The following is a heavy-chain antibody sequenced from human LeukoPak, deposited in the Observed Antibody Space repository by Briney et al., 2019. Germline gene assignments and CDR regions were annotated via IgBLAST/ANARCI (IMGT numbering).Heavy chain of an antibody. D-gene: IGHD2-15*01. Sequence: PGRSLRLSCAASGFTFSSYEMNWVRQAPGKGLEWVSYISSSGSTIYYADSVKGRFTISRDNAKNSLYLQMNSLRAEDTAVYYCAREPLGVVVVVAATGYFDYWGQGTLVTVSS. CDR1: GFTFSSYE. J-gene: IGHJ4*02. CDR2: ISSSGSTI. CDR3: AREPLGVVVVVAATGYFDY. V-gene: IGHV3-48*03.